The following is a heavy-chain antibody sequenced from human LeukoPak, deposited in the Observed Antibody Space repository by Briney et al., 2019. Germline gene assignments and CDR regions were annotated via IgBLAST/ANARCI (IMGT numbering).Heavy chain of an antibody. Sequence: GGSLRLSCAASGFTFSSYAMHWVRQAPGKGLEWVAVISYDGSNKYYADSVKGRFTISRDNSKNTLYLQMNSLRAEDTAVYYCARDLGVVATILPGYWGQGTLVTVSS. D-gene: IGHD5-12*01. CDR2: ISYDGSNK. J-gene: IGHJ4*02. CDR3: ARDLGVVATILPGY. V-gene: IGHV3-30-3*01. CDR1: GFTFSSYA.